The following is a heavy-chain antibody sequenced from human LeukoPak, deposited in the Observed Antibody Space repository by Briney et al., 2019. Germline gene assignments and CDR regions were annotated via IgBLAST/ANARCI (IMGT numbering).Heavy chain of an antibody. CDR2: ISFDGSNR. CDR1: GFTFSSYT. V-gene: IGHV3-30*04. CDR3: ARAERDGYIFLGMDV. Sequence: GGSLRLSCAASGFTFSSYTMHWVRQAPGRGLEWVSAISFDGSNRYYADSVKGRFTISRGNSKNTLYLQMNSLRTEDTAVYYCARAERDGYIFLGMDVWGQGTTVVVSS. J-gene: IGHJ6*02. D-gene: IGHD5-24*01.